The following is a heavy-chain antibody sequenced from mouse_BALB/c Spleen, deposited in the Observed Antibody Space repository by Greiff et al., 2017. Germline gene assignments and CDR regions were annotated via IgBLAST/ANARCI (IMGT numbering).Heavy chain of an antibody. D-gene: IGHD1-1*01. CDR3: AGAYGSSGYAMDY. V-gene: IGHV5-12-2*01. Sequence: EVMLVESGGGLVQPGGSLKLSCAASGFTFSSYTMSWVSQTPEKRLEWVAYISNGGGSTYYPDTVKGRFTISSDNAKTTLYLQMSSLKSEDTAMYYCAGAYGSSGYAMDYWGQGTSVTVSS. CDR2: ISNGGGST. CDR1: GFTFSSYT. J-gene: IGHJ4*01.